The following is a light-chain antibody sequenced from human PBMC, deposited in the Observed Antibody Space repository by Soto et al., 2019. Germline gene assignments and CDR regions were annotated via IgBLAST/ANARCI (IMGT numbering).Light chain of an antibody. CDR1: QSVSSN. Sequence: EIVLTQSPGTLSLSPGERPTLTCRASQSVSSNLAWYQQTPGQAPRILIYGASTRATGIPARFSGSGSGTEFTLTITSLQSEDFAVYFCQQYKNWPSFGQGTRLEI. CDR3: QQYKNWPS. J-gene: IGKJ5*01. V-gene: IGKV3-15*01. CDR2: GAS.